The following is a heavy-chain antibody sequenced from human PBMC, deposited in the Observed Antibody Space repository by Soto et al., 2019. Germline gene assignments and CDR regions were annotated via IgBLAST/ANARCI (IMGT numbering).Heavy chain of an antibody. CDR2: IYPGDSDT. V-gene: IGHV5-51*01. CDR3: ARQPFKCSLHDAFAI. Sequence: PGESLKISCKGSGYSFTSYWIGWVRQMPGKGLEWMGIIYPGDSDTRYSPSFQGQVTISADKSISTAYLQWSSLKASDTAMYYCARQPFKCSLHDAFAICGQGTMVTVSS. CDR1: GYSFTSYW. J-gene: IGHJ3*02.